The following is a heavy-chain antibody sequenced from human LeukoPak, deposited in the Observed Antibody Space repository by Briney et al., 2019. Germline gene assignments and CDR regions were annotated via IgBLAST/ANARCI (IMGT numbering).Heavy chain of an antibody. CDR2: FDPEDGET. V-gene: IGHV1-24*01. Sequence: ASVKVSCKVSGYTLTELSMHWVRQAPGKGLEWMGGFDPEDGETIYGQKFQGRVTMTEDTSTDTAYMELSSLRSEDTAVYYCATESRWGYQLLLGGWGQGTMVTVSS. CDR1: GYTLTELS. J-gene: IGHJ3*01. D-gene: IGHD2-2*01. CDR3: ATESRWGYQLLLGG.